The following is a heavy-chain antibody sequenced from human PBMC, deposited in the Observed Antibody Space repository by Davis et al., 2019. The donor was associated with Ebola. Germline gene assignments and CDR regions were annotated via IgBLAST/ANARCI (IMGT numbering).Heavy chain of an antibody. J-gene: IGHJ6*04. V-gene: IGHV1-18*01. D-gene: IGHD6-25*01. CDR2: ISAYNGNT. Sequence: AASVKVSCKASGYTFTSYGISWVRQAPGQGLEWMGWISAYNGNTNYAQKPQGRVTMTTDTSTSTAYMELRSLRSDDTAVYYCARVRLLELYGMDVWGKGTTVTVSS. CDR3: ARVRLLELYGMDV. CDR1: GYTFTSYG.